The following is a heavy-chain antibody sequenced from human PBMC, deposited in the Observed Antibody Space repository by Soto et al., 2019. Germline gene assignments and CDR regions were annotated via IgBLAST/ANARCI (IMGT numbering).Heavy chain of an antibody. V-gene: IGHV3-48*01. J-gene: IGHJ6*03. Sequence: GGSLRLSCAASGFTFSSYTMNWVRQAPGKGLEWVSYISSSSSVIYYADSVKGRFTISRDNAKKSLFLQMNSLRAEDTALYYCARVSEISPSTIFGVVTRDYYYYYYMDVWGKGTTVTVSS. D-gene: IGHD3-3*01. CDR3: ARVSEISPSTIFGVVTRDYYYYYYMDV. CDR2: ISSSSSVI. CDR1: GFTFSSYT.